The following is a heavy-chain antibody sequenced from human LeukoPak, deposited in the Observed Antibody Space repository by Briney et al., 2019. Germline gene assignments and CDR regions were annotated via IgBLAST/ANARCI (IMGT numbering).Heavy chain of an antibody. CDR3: ARDHKAARPQGIYYMDV. D-gene: IGHD6-6*01. CDR1: GFTFDDYG. V-gene: IGHV3-20*04. J-gene: IGHJ6*03. CDR2: INWNGGST. Sequence: PGGSLRLSCAASGFTFDDYGMSWVRQAPGKGLEWVSGINWNGGSTGYADSVKGRFTISRDNAKNSLYLQMNSLRAEDTALYYCARDHKAARPQGIYYMDVWGKGTTVTVSS.